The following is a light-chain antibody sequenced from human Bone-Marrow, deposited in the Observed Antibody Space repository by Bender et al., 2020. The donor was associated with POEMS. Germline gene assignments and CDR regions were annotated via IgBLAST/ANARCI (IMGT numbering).Light chain of an antibody. V-gene: IGLV2-18*02. CDR1: SSDIGSYNR. J-gene: IGLJ2*01. Sequence: QSALTQPPSVSGSPGQSVTIYCTGTSSDIGSYNRVFWYQQSPGTAPELMIYEVNNRPSGVPDRFSGSKSGNTASLTISRLQAEDEADYYCTSYTNTDTLVRFGGGTKVTVL. CDR2: EVN. CDR3: TSYTNTDTLVR.